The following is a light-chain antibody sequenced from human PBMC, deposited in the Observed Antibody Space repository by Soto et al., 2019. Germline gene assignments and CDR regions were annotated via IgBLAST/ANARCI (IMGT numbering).Light chain of an antibody. V-gene: IGLV2-23*01. CDR1: SSDVGSYNL. CDR2: EGS. CDR3: CSYAGSSTPSVV. J-gene: IGLJ2*01. Sequence: QSDLTQPASVSGSPGQSITISCTGTSSDVGSYNLVSWYQQHPGKAPKLMIYEGSKRPSGVSNRFSGSKSGNTASLTISGLQAEDEADYYCCSYAGSSTPSVVFGGGTKLTVL.